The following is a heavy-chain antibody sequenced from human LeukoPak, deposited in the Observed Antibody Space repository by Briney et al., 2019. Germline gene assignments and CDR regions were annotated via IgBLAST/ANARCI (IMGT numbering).Heavy chain of an antibody. CDR1: GGSISSYY. CDR3: AREGIYYYDSSGSSGAFDI. Sequence: KPSETLSLTCTVSGGSISSYYWSWIRQPPGKGLEWIGYFYYSGSTNYNPSLKSRVTISVDTSKNQFSLKLSSVTAADTAVYYCAREGIYYYDSSGSSGAFDIWGQGTMVTVSS. V-gene: IGHV4-59*01. J-gene: IGHJ3*02. CDR2: FYYSGST. D-gene: IGHD3-22*01.